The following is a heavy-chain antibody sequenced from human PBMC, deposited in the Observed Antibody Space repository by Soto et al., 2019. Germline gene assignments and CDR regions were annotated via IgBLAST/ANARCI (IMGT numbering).Heavy chain of an antibody. D-gene: IGHD6-13*01. J-gene: IGHJ4*02. V-gene: IGHV5-10-1*01. CDR1: GYSFTSYW. CDR2: INPSDSYT. Sequence: EVQLVQSGAEVKKPGASLRISCKGSGYSFTSYWISWERQLPGKGLEWMGRINPSDSYTNYSPSFQGHVTISADKSISTAYLQWSSLKASDTAMYYCARLQAAAGDNDLTFDYWGQGTLVTVSS. CDR3: ARLQAAAGDNDLTFDY.